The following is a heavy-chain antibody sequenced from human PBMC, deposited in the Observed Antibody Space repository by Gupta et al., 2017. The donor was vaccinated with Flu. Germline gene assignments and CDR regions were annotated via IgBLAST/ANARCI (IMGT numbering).Heavy chain of an antibody. V-gene: IGHV3-9*01. CDR2: ISWNSGSI. CDR3: AKGFGGYYYTAFDI. D-gene: IGHD3-22*01. CDR1: GFTFDDYA. Sequence: EVQLVESGGGLVQPGRSLRLSCAASGFTFDDYAMHWVRQAPGKGLEWVSGISWNSGSIGYADSVKGRFTISRDNAKNSLYLQMNSLRAEDTALYYCAKGFGGYYYTAFDIRGQGTMVTVSS. J-gene: IGHJ3*02.